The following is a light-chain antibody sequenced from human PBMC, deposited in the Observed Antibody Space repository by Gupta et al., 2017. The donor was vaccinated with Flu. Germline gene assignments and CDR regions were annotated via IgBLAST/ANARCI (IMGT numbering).Light chain of an antibody. Sequence: QSALTQPPSASGSPGQSVTISCTGTSSDVGGYNYVSWYQQHPGKAPKLLIYEVSKRPSGVPDRFSASKSGNTASLTISGLQAEDEADYYCRSGERSTNVVFGGGTNLTVL. CDR2: EVS. CDR1: SSDVGGYNY. CDR3: RSGERSTNVV. J-gene: IGLJ3*02. V-gene: IGLV2-8*01.